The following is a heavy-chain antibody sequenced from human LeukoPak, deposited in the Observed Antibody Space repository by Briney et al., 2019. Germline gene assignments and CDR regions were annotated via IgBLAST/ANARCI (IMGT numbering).Heavy chain of an antibody. CDR3: AKGGIHRGYYYYYMDV. Sequence: GGSLRLSCAASGFTFSSYGMHWVRQAPGKGLEWVAVISYDGSNKYFADSVKGRFTISRDNARNSLYLQMNSLRGEDTALYYCAKGGIHRGYYYYYMDVWGKGTTVTISS. V-gene: IGHV3-30*18. D-gene: IGHD6-13*01. CDR1: GFTFSSYG. CDR2: ISYDGSNK. J-gene: IGHJ6*03.